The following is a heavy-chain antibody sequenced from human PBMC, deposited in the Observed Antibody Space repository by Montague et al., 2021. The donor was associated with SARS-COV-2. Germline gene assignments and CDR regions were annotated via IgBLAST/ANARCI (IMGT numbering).Heavy chain of an antibody. CDR1: GDSISSYY. V-gene: IGHV4-4*07. CDR2: IYTSGST. J-gene: IGHJ6*02. D-gene: IGHD5-24*01. Sequence: SETLSLTCTVSGDSISSYYWSWIRQPAGKGLEWIGRIYTSGSTKYKPSLKSRVTMSVDTSKNQFSLKLSSVTAADTAVYYCARDHMTTMFMVYYYGMDVWGQGTTVTVSS. CDR3: ARDHMTTMFMVYYYGMDV.